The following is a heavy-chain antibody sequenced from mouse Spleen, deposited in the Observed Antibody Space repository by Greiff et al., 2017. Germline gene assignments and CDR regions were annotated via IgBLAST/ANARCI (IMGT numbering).Heavy chain of an antibody. V-gene: IGHV5-17*01. J-gene: IGHJ3*01. Sequence: DVMLVESGGGLVKPGGSLKLSCAASGFTFSDYGMHWVRQAPEKGLEWVAYISSGSSTIYYADTVKGRFTISRDNAKNTLFLQMTSLRSEDTAMYYCARPYYDYGPWFAYWGQGTLVTVSA. D-gene: IGHD2-4*01. CDR3: ARPYYDYGPWFAY. CDR1: GFTFSDYG. CDR2: ISSGSSTI.